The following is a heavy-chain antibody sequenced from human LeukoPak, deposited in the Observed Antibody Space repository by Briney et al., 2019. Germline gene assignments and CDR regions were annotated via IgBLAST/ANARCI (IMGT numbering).Heavy chain of an antibody. V-gene: IGHV4-30-2*01. J-gene: IGHJ4*02. CDR1: GGSISSGGYS. D-gene: IGHD3-3*01. Sequence: SETLSLTCAVSGGSISSGGYSWSWIRQPPGKGPEWIGYIYHSGSTYYNPSLKSRVTISVDRSKNQFSLKLSSVTAADTAVYYCARGRNDDFWSGYYPFDYWGQGTLVTVSS. CDR2: IYHSGST. CDR3: ARGRNDDFWSGYYPFDY.